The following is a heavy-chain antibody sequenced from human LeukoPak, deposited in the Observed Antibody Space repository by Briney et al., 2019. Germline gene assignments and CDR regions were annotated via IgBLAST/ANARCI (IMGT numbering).Heavy chain of an antibody. CDR2: INTDGSST. Sequence: GGSLRLSCAASGFTFSSYWMHWVRQAPGKGLVWVSRINTDGSSTSYADSVKGRFTISRDNAKNTLYLQMNSLRAEDTAVYYCAKEEGYYYDSSGYPNWFDPWGQGTLVTVSS. CDR3: AKEEGYYYDSSGYPNWFDP. J-gene: IGHJ5*02. V-gene: IGHV3-74*01. CDR1: GFTFSSYW. D-gene: IGHD3-22*01.